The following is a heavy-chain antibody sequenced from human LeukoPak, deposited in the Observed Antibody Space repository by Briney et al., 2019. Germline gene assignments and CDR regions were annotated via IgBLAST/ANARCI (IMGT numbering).Heavy chain of an antibody. CDR2: ISSSSSYI. V-gene: IGHV3-21*01. Sequence: GGSLRLSCAASGFTFSSYSMNWVRQAPGKGLEWVSSISSSSSYIYYADSVKGRFTISRDNAKNSLYLQMNSLRAEDTAVYYCARGPSYDSNWFDPWGQGTLVTVSS. CDR1: GFTFSSYS. J-gene: IGHJ5*02. CDR3: ARGPSYDSNWFDP. D-gene: IGHD3-16*01.